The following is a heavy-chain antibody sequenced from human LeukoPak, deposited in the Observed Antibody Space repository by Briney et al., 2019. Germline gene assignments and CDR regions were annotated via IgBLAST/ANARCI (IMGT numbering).Heavy chain of an antibody. Sequence: GGSLRLSCEASGFTFSTAWMSWVRQAPGKGLEWVGRIKSKSDGETTDYAAPVKGRFTISRDDSKNTLYLQMNSLKTEDTAVYYCSTDRVVGTTSYYWGQGTLVTVSS. J-gene: IGHJ4*02. CDR2: IKSKSDGETT. D-gene: IGHD3-22*01. CDR1: GFTFSTAW. V-gene: IGHV3-15*01. CDR3: STDRVVGTTSYY.